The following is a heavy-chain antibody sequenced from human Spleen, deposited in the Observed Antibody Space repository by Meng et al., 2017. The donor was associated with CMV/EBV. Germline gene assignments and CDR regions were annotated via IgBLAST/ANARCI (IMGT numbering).Heavy chain of an antibody. V-gene: IGHV1-2*02. CDR3: ARVRGDYGMDV. J-gene: IGHJ6*02. D-gene: IGHD4-17*01. CDR1: GYTFTSYD. CDR2: INPNSGGT. Sequence: ASVKVSCKASGYTFTSYDINWVRQAPGQGLEWMGWINPNSGGTNYAQKFQGRVTMTRDTSNSTAYMELSRLRSDDTAVYYCARVRGDYGMDVWGQGTTVTVSS.